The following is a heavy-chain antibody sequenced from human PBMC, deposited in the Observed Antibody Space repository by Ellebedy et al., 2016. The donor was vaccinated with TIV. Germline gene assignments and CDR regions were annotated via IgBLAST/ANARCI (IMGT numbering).Heavy chain of an antibody. CDR2: IYDSGST. J-gene: IGHJ4*02. V-gene: IGHV4-31*01. CDR3: ARVSLAGDFFDY. D-gene: IGHD6-13*01. Sequence: MPSETLSLTCTVSGGSISSGDYYWSWIRQHPGKGLEWIGFIYDSGSTYYNPSLKSLLTISVDTSKNQFSLHLRSVTAADTAVYFCARVSLAGDFFDYWGQGTLVAVSS. CDR1: GGSISSGDYY.